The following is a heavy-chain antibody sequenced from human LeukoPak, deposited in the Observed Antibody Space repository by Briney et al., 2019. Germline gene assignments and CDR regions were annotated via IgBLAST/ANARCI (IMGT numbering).Heavy chain of an antibody. CDR1: GGSFSGYY. V-gene: IGHV4-34*01. CDR3: ARFEYCSSTSCYTSAFDI. D-gene: IGHD2-2*02. J-gene: IGHJ3*02. Sequence: SETLSLTCAVYGGSFSGYYWSWIRQPPGKGREWIGEINHSVSTNYNPSLKSRVTISVDTSKNQFSLKLSSVTAAETAVYYCARFEYCSSTSCYTSAFDIWGQGTMVTVSS. CDR2: INHSVST.